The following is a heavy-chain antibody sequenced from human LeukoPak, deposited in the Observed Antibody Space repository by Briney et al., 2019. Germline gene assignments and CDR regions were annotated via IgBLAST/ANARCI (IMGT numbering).Heavy chain of an antibody. V-gene: IGHV1-69*13. CDR2: IIPIFGTA. Sequence: GASVKASCKASGGTFSSYAISWVRRAPGQGLEWMGGIIPIFGTANYAQKFQGRVTITADESTSTAYMELSSLRSEDTAVYYCARGLAAGGEKRGYYYYYMDVWGKGTTVTVSS. CDR1: GGTFSSYA. D-gene: IGHD6-13*01. CDR3: ARGLAAGGEKRGYYYYYMDV. J-gene: IGHJ6*03.